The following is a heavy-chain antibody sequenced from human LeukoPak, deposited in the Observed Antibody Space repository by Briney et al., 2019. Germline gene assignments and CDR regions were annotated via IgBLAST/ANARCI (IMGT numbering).Heavy chain of an antibody. CDR1: GYTFTSYD. Sequence: ASVKVSCKASGYTFTSYDINWVRQATGQGLEWMGWMNPNSGNTGYAQKVQGRVTMTRNTSISTAYMELSSLRSEDTAVYYCARSVAVAGTGFDYWGQGTLVTVSS. J-gene: IGHJ4*02. CDR3: ARSVAVAGTGFDY. CDR2: MNPNSGNT. D-gene: IGHD6-19*01. V-gene: IGHV1-8*01.